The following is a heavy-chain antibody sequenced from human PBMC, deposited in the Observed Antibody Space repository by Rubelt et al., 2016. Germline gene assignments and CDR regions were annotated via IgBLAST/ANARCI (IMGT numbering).Heavy chain of an antibody. D-gene: IGHD3-3*01. CDR3: ARGAIFGEGISVDY. V-gene: IGHV1-3*01. CDR1: GYTFTSYA. CDR2: INAGNGNT. Sequence: QVQLVQSGAEVKKPGASVKVSCKASGYTFTSYAMHWVRQAPGQRLEWMGWINAGNGNTKYSQKFQGRVTITRDTSASTAYMELSSLRSEDTAVYYCARGAIFGEGISVDYWGQGTLVTVSS. J-gene: IGHJ4*02.